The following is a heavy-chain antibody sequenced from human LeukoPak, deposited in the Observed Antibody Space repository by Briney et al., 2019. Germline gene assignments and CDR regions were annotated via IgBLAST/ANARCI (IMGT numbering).Heavy chain of an antibody. CDR3: ARRTFPNDAFDV. D-gene: IGHD1-7*01. Sequence: GGSLRLSCAASGFTLSTFSMNWVRQTPGKQLECVSAISGSGSDIYYADSVKGRFTISRDNPKRSLYLQMNSVRAEDTAVYYCARRTFPNDAFDVWGQGTVVTVSS. V-gene: IGHV3-21*01. CDR2: ISGSGSDI. J-gene: IGHJ3*01. CDR1: GFTLSTFS.